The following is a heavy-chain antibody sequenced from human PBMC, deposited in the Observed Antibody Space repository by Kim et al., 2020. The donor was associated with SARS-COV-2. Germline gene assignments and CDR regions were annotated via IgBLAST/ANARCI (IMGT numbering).Heavy chain of an antibody. CDR3: GSAWDRVITQ. CDR1: GDSISSGDYY. Sequence: SETLSLTCNVSGDSISSGDYYWSWIRQVPGKGLEWIGYIYYTGSTYYNPPLKSRVTISVDTSKNQFSLKLSSVTAADTAVYYCGSAWDRVITQWGQGTLVTVSS. D-gene: IGHD2-21*01. J-gene: IGHJ4*02. V-gene: IGHV4-30-4*01. CDR2: IYYTGST.